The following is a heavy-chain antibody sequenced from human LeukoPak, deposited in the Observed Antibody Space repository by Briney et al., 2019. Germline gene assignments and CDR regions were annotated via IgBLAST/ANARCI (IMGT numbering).Heavy chain of an antibody. CDR1: GYTFTSYG. V-gene: IGHV1-18*01. Sequence: ASVKVSCKASGYTFTSYGISWVRQAPGQGLEWMGWISAYNGNTNYAQKLQGRVTMTRDTSTSTVYLELSSLRSEDTAVYYCARADSADYYDSSGSIDYWGQGTLVPVSS. D-gene: IGHD3-22*01. CDR2: ISAYNGNT. CDR3: ARADSADYYDSSGSIDY. J-gene: IGHJ4*02.